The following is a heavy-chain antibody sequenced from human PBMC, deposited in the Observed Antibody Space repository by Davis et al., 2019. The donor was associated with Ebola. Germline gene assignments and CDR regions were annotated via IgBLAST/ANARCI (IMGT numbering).Heavy chain of an antibody. CDR3: VQGTTSCKA. Sequence: PGGSLRLSCAASGFIFRNYGMTWVRQASGKGLEFVAAISMRGDSTDYADSVRGRFTIARDNSNNMLYLQMNSLTVEDTAVYYCVQGTTSCKAWGQGTLVTVSS. D-gene: IGHD2-2*01. CDR2: ISMRGDST. V-gene: IGHV3-23*01. J-gene: IGHJ4*02. CDR1: GFIFRNYG.